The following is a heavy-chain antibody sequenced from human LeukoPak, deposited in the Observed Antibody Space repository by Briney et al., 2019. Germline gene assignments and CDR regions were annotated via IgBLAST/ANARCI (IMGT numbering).Heavy chain of an antibody. J-gene: IGHJ4*02. D-gene: IGHD3-22*01. Sequence: GESLKISCQGSGYSFTSYWIGWVRQMPGKGLEWMGIIYPGDSDTRYSPSFQGQVTISADKSISTAYLQWSSLKASDTAMYYCARREFYYDSSGYYTATGYYFDYWGQGTLVTVSS. V-gene: IGHV5-51*01. CDR3: ARREFYYDSSGYYTATGYYFDY. CDR1: GYSFTSYW. CDR2: IYPGDSDT.